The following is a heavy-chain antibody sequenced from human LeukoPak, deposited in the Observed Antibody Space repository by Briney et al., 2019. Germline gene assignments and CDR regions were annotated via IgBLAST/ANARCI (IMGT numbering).Heavy chain of an antibody. V-gene: IGHV4-59*01. J-gene: IGHJ4*02. CDR2: IYYSGST. CDR1: GGSLSSYY. D-gene: IGHD1-26*01. CDR3: ARGRGVGALDY. Sequence: SETLSLTCTVSGGSLSSYYWSWIRQPPGKGLEWIGYIYYSGSTNYNPSLKSRVTISVDTSKNQFSLKLSSVTAADTAVYYCARGRGVGALDYWGQGTLVTVSS.